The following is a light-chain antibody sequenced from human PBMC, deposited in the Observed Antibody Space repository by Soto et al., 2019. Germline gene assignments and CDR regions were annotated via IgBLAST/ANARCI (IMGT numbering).Light chain of an antibody. CDR2: EVS. CDR3: TPYAGTYSFFYV. V-gene: IGLV2-8*01. CDR1: SSDVGANNY. J-gene: IGLJ1*01. Sequence: QSALTQPPSASGSPGQSVTISCTATSSDVGANNYVSWYQQLPGKAPKVISHEVSKRPSGVPDRFSGSKSGNTASLTVSGFQSEDEADYYCTPYAGTYSFFYVFGTGTKLTVL.